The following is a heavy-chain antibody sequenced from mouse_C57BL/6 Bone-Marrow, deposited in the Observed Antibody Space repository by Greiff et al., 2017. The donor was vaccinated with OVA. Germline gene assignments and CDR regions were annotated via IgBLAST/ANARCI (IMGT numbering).Heavy chain of an antibody. CDR3: ARDYYSNFDY. Sequence: EVKLVESGGGLVKPGGSLKLSCAASGFTFSSYAMSWVRQTPEKRLEWVATISDGGSYTYYPGNVKGRFTISRDNAKNNLYLQMSHLKSEDTAMYYCARDYYSNFDYWGQGTTLTVSS. D-gene: IGHD2-12*01. V-gene: IGHV5-4*01. CDR1: GFTFSSYA. J-gene: IGHJ2*01. CDR2: ISDGGSYT.